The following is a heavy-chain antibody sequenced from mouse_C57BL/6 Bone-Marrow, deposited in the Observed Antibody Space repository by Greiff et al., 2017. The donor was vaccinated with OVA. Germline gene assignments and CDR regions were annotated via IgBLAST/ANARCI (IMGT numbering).Heavy chain of an antibody. CDR2: INPSSGYT. V-gene: IGHV1-4*01. Sequence: VQLQQSGAELARPGASVKMSCKASGYTFTSYTMHWVKQRPGQGLEWIGYINPSSGYTKYNQKFKDKATLTADKSSSTAYMQLSSLTSEDSAVDYCARGLRFAYWGQGTLVTVSA. D-gene: IGHD2-2*01. CDR1: GYTFTSYT. J-gene: IGHJ3*01. CDR3: ARGLRFAY.